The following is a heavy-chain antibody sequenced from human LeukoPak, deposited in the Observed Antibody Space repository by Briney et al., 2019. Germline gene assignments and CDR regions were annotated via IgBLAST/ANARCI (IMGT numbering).Heavy chain of an antibody. V-gene: IGHV3-23*01. CDR1: GFTFSSYA. J-gene: IGHJ4*02. CDR3: TRYNNDHFDY. D-gene: IGHD1-14*01. CDR2: ISGSGGST. Sequence: QSGGSLRLSCAASGFTFSSYAMSWVRQAPGKGLEWVSAISGSGGSTYYADSVKGRFTISRDNSKNTMSVQMDDLRAEDTAVYYCTRYNNDHFDYWGQGTLVTVSS.